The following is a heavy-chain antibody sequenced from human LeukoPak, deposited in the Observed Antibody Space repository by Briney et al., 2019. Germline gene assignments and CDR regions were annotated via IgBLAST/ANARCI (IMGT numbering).Heavy chain of an antibody. CDR1: GGSISSYY. D-gene: IGHD4-17*01. V-gene: IGHV4-59*01. Sequence: LSETLSLTCTVSGGSISSYYWSWIRQPPGKGLEWIGYIYYSGSTNYNPSLKSRVTISVDTSKNQFSLKLSSVTAADTAVYYCARDYGDYSGYFQHWGRAPWSPSPQ. J-gene: IGHJ1*01. CDR2: IYYSGST. CDR3: ARDYGDYSGYFQH.